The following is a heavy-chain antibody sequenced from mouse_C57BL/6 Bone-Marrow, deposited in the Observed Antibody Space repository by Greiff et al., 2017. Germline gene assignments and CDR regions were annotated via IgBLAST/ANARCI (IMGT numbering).Heavy chain of an antibody. D-gene: IGHD2-5*01. J-gene: IGHJ4*01. CDR1: GYTFTSYW. CDR3: ARYSNYSYYAMDY. V-gene: IGHV1-50*01. CDR2: IDPSDSYT. Sequence: QVQLQQPGAELVKPGASVKLSCKASGYTFTSYWMQWVKQRPGQGLEWIGEIDPSDSYTTYNQKFKGKATLTVDTSSSTAYMQLSSLTSEDSAVYYCARYSNYSYYAMDYWGQGTSVTVSS.